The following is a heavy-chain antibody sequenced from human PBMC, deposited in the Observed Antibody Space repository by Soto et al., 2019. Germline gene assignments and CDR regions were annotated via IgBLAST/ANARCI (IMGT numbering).Heavy chain of an antibody. CDR2: INPNSGGT. CDR1: GYTFKAYY. V-gene: IGHV1-2*04. D-gene: IGHD6-13*01. CDR3: ARTEEIGYSSSWYQFDY. J-gene: IGHJ4*02. Sequence: ASVKVSCRTSGYTFKAYYIHWVRQAPGQGLEWMGWINPNSGGTKYAQKFQDWVTMTSATSTSTAYMELSRLRSGDTAVYYCARTEEIGYSSSWYQFDYWGQGTLVTVSS.